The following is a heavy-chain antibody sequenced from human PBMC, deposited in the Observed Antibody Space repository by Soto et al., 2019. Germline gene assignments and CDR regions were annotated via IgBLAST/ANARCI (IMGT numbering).Heavy chain of an antibody. D-gene: IGHD5-18*01. J-gene: IGHJ6*02. CDR2: IYPGDSDT. V-gene: IGHV5-51*01. CDR1: GYSFTSYW. Sequence: GESLKISCKGSGYSFTSYWIGWVRQMSGKGLEWMGIIYPGDSDTRYSPSFQGQVTISADKSISTAYLQRSSLKASDTAMYYCARVDTAMAPLRDYYYYYGMDVWGQGTTVTVS. CDR3: ARVDTAMAPLRDYYYYYGMDV.